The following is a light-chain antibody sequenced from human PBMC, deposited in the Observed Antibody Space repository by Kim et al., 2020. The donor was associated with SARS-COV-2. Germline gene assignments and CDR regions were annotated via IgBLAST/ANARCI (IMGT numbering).Light chain of an antibody. J-gene: IGLJ1*01. CDR1: GSDVDYSNV. Sequence: SITRSFTGTGSDVDYSNVVSAYQQHPGKAPKLIIDDVSERASGVSNRFSGSQSGNTASLTISGLRAEDEADYYCSSHTTSSTYVFGRGTKVTVL. CDR2: DVS. CDR3: SSHTTSSTYV. V-gene: IGLV2-14*04.